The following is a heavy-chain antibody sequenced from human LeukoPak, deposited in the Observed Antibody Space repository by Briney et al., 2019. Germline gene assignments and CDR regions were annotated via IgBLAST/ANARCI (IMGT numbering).Heavy chain of an antibody. CDR3: ARAFGDLRLGPRRAYYFDY. CDR1: GGSISSSSYY. CDR2: IYCSGST. J-gene: IGHJ4*02. Sequence: SETLSLTCTVSGGSISSSSYYWGWIRQPPGKGLEWIGSIYCSGSTYYNPSLKSRVTISVDTSKNQFSLKLSSVTAADTAVYYCARAFGDLRLGPRRAYYFDYWGQGTLFTVSS. D-gene: IGHD3-16*01. V-gene: IGHV4-39*01.